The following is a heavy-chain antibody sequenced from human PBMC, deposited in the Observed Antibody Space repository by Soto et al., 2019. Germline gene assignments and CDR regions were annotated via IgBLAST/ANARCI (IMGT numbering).Heavy chain of an antibody. J-gene: IGHJ4*02. CDR3: ARHGGDTMVRGVIIPGFFDY. D-gene: IGHD3-10*01. CDR1: GDSVSISSYD. CDR2: IYYSGST. Sequence: PSETPSLTCTVSGDSVSISSYDGGWIQQPPGKGLEWIGSIYYSGSTYYNPSLKSRVTISVDTSKNQFSLKLSSVTAADTAVYYCARHGGDTMVRGVIIPGFFDYWGQGTRVTVSS. V-gene: IGHV4-39*01.